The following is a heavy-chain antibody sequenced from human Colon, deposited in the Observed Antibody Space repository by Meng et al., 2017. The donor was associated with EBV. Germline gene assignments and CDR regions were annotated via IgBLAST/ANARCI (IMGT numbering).Heavy chain of an antibody. D-gene: IGHD3-10*01. V-gene: IGHV4-34*01. CDR3: ARRGPSGNFSP. CDR2: IDHRGNT. J-gene: IGHJ5*02. Sequence: AQPPEGVEVLLTPSETRSPICAVYGGSFRYYYWTWIRHPPGKGLEWIGEIDHRGNTKYNPSLKSRVTISLDTSKKQFSLKVSSVTAADSAVYYCARRGPSGNFSPWSQGALVTVSS. CDR1: GGSFRYYY.